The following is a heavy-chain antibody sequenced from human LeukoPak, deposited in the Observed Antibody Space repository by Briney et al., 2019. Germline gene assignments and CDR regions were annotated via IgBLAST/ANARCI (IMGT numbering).Heavy chain of an antibody. CDR3: ARDRGQWLVSEYYGMDV. CDR2: INSDGSST. D-gene: IGHD6-19*01. V-gene: IGHV3-74*01. Sequence: GGSLRLSCAASGFTFSSYWMPWVRQAPGKGLVWVSRINSDGSSTSYADSVKGRFTISRDNAKNSLYLQMNSLRAEDTAVYYCARDRGQWLVSEYYGMDVWGQGTTVTVSS. CDR1: GFTFSSYW. J-gene: IGHJ6*02.